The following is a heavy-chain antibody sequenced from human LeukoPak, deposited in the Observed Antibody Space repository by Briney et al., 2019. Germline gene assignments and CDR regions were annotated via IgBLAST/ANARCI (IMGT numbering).Heavy chain of an antibody. V-gene: IGHV3-23*01. CDR2: NSGSDGST. Sequence: PGGSLRLSCAASGFTFSRSAMSWVRQAPGKGLEWVSANSGSDGSTYYADSVRGRFTISRDNSKSTLYLQINSLRDEDTAVFYCAKSSSWLRGAFDIWAKGQWSPSLQ. CDR3: AKSSSWLRGAFDI. CDR1: GFTFSRSA. D-gene: IGHD5-12*01. J-gene: IGHJ3*02.